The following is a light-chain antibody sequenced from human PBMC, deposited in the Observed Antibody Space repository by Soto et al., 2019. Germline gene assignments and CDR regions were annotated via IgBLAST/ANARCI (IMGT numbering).Light chain of an antibody. J-gene: IGLJ1*01. V-gene: IGLV2-14*01. Sequence: QSALTQPASLSGSPGQSITISCTGTSSDIGAYDYVSWFQQHPGKAPKLMISEVNNRPSGVSNRFSGSKSGNTAYLTISGLQVEDEAEYFCLSFTTTSTHVFGTGT. CDR3: LSFTTTSTHV. CDR2: EVN. CDR1: SSDIGAYDY.